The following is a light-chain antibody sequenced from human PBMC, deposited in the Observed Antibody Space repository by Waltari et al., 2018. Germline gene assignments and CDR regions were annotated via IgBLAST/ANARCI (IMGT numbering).Light chain of an antibody. Sequence: EIVLTQSPAPLSLSPGEGATLPCRASQNVGNYLAWYQQKPGHAPRLLIYDTSNRATGIPARFSGSGSGTDFTLTISGLEPEDFAVYYCQHRSNWPLNFGGGTKVEIK. CDR2: DTS. J-gene: IGKJ4*01. V-gene: IGKV3-11*01. CDR3: QHRSNWPLN. CDR1: QNVGNY.